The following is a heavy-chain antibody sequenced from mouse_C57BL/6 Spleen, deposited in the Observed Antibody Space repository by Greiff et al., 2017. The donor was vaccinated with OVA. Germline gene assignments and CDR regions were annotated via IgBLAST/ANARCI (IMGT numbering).Heavy chain of an antibody. CDR2: INPNNGGT. Sequence: EVQLQQSGPELVKPGASVKISCKASGYTFTDYYMNWVKQSHGKSLEWIGDINPNNGGTSYNQKFKGKATLTVDKSSSTAYMELRSLTSEDSAVYYCARGGLGHFDYWGQGTTLTVSS. J-gene: IGHJ2*01. D-gene: IGHD4-1*01. CDR1: GYTFTDYY. CDR3: ARGGLGHFDY. V-gene: IGHV1-26*01.